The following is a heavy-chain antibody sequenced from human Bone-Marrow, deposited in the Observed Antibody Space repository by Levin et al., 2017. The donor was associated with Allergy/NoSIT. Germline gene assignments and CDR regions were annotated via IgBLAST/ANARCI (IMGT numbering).Heavy chain of an antibody. CDR3: AREKVGSFDI. Sequence: SETLSLTCAVSGSSITSDYSWGWIRQSPGKGLEWIGSMYHSGSTYYNPSLKSRVTKSRDTSKNQFSLNLSSVTAADTAVYYCAREKVGSFDIWGQGIMVTVST. CDR1: GSSITSDYS. V-gene: IGHV4-38-2*02. CDR2: MYHSGST. J-gene: IGHJ3*02. D-gene: IGHD2-15*01.